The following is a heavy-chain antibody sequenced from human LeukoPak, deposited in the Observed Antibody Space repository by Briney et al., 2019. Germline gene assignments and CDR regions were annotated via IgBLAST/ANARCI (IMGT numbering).Heavy chain of an antibody. D-gene: IGHD5-24*01. J-gene: IGHJ4*02. CDR2: IYSGGST. V-gene: IGHV3-66*02. CDR1: GFTVSSNY. Sequence: GGSLRLSCAASGFTVSSNYMSWVRQAPGKGLEWVSVIYSGGSTYYADSVKGRFTISRDNSKNTLYLQMGNLRAEDMAVYYCARQTRDGYGFDCWGQGTLVTVSS. CDR3: ARQTRDGYGFDC.